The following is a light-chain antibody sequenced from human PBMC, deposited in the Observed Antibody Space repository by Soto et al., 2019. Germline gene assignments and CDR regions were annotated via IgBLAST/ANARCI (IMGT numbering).Light chain of an antibody. J-gene: IGLJ2*01. V-gene: IGLV1-51*01. CDR1: SSNIGNNY. CDR3: GTWDISLNGEV. Sequence: QSVLTQPPSVSAAPGQKVTISCSGSSSNIGNNYVSWYQQLPGAAPKLLIYDNTKRPSGIPDRFSGSKSGTSATLGITGLQTGDEADYYCGTWDISLNGEVFGGGTKLTVL. CDR2: DNT.